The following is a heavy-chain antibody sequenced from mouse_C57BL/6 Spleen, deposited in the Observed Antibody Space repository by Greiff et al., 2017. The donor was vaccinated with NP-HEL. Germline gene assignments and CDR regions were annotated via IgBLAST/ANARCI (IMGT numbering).Heavy chain of an antibody. J-gene: IGHJ2*01. V-gene: IGHV7-3*01. CDR2: LLNKANGYPT. D-gene: IGHD3-3*01. Sequence: DVKLVESGGGLVQPGGSLSLSCAASGFTFTDYYMSWVRQPPGKALACLVFLLNKANGYPTEYSASVKGRFTISRDNSQSILYLQMNALRAEDSATYYCARADLGHFDYWGQGTTLTVSS. CDR3: ARADLGHFDY. CDR1: GFTFTDYY.